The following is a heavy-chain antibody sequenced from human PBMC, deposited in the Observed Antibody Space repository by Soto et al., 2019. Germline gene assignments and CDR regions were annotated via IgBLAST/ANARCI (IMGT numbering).Heavy chain of an antibody. CDR3: ARDHTLYGIPFDR. Sequence: QVQLQESGPGLAKPSQTLSLTCTVSGDSISSGDFYWSWIRQPPGKGLAFIGHTFYTGNTYYNPSVESRLAISIDPSKNQFSLRLRSVTAADTAVYYCARDHTLYGIPFDRWGRGTVVTVSS. CDR1: GDSISSGDFY. D-gene: IGHD4-17*01. CDR2: TFYTGNT. J-gene: IGHJ4*02. V-gene: IGHV4-30-4*01.